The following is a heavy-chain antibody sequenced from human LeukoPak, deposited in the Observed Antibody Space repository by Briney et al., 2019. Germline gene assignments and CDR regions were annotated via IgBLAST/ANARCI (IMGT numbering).Heavy chain of an antibody. V-gene: IGHV3-23*01. CDR3: ATFGWNYFDY. CDR1: GFTFSSYA. J-gene: IGHJ4*02. Sequence: GGSLRLSCAASGFTFSSYAMSWVRQAPGKGLEWVSAISGSGGSTYYADSVKGRFTISRDNSKNTLYLQMSSLRSEDTAVYYCATFGWNYFDYWGQGTLVTVSS. D-gene: IGHD6-19*01. CDR2: ISGSGGST.